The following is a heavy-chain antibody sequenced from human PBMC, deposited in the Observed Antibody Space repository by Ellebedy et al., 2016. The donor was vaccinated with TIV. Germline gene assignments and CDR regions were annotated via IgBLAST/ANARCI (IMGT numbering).Heavy chain of an antibody. D-gene: IGHD6-13*01. CDR3: AKTGSWNPNFYFDY. CDR2: VSYSGGGT. V-gene: IGHV3-23*01. Sequence: PGGSLRLSCAASGFTFNSYAMSWVRQAPGKGLEWVSSVSYSGGGTFYADSVRGRFTISRDNSKNTLYLQMSSLRADDTAVYYCAKTGSWNPNFYFDYWGQGTLVTVSS. CDR1: GFTFNSYA. J-gene: IGHJ4*02.